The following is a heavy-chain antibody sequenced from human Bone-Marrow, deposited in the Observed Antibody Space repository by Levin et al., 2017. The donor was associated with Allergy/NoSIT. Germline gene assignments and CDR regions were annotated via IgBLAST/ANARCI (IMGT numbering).Heavy chain of an antibody. Sequence: EASVKVSCKASGYTFTSYGISWVRQAPGQGLEWMGWISAYNGNTNYAQKLQGRVTMTTDTSTSTAYMELRSLRSDDTAVYYCASPMDGNDAFDIWGQGTMVTVSS. D-gene: IGHD3/OR15-3a*01. CDR2: ISAYNGNT. CDR1: GYTFTSYG. V-gene: IGHV1-18*01. J-gene: IGHJ3*02. CDR3: ASPMDGNDAFDI.